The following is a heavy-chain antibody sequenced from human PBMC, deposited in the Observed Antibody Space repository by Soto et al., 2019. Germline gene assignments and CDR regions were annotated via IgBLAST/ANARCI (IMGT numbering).Heavy chain of an antibody. CDR1: GGTFSNHV. D-gene: IGHD3-3*01. CDR3: ARGPYEFWSGYYRPDFHSGMDV. CDR2: IINIFGTA. V-gene: IGHV1-69*12. J-gene: IGHJ6*02. Sequence: QVQLVQSGAEVKKPGSSVKVSCKASGGTFSNHVISWVRQAPGQGLEWMGGIINIFGTANYAQKLQGRVTITADESTSTAHMELSSLRSEDTAVYYCARGPYEFWSGYYRPDFHSGMDVWGQVTTVTVSS.